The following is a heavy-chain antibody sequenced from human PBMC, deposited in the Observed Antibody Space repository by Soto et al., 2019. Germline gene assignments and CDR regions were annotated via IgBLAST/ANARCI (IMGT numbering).Heavy chain of an antibody. CDR1: GFSLSTSGVA. Sequence: SGPTLVNPTQTLTLTCTFSGFSLSTSGVAVGWIRQPPGKALECLALIYWDDGNFYSPSLKSRLTITKDTSKNQVVLTMTNVDPVDTATYYCAHSQEWLRPYYYYYGMDVWGQGTTVTVSS. CDR3: AHSQEWLRPYYYYYGMDV. V-gene: IGHV2-5*02. D-gene: IGHD5-12*01. CDR2: IYWDDGN. J-gene: IGHJ6*02.